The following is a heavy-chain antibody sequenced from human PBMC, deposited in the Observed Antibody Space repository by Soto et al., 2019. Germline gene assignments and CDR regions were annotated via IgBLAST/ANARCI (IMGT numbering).Heavy chain of an antibody. CDR3: AKDRDSSGYYYRNY. Sequence: GGSLRLSCAASGFTFSSYAMSWVRQDPGKGLEWVSAISGTGDSTYYADSVKGRFTISRDNSKNTLYLQINSLRAEDTAVYYCAKDRDSSGYYYRNYWGQGTLVTVSS. V-gene: IGHV3-23*01. CDR1: GFTFSSYA. J-gene: IGHJ4*02. D-gene: IGHD3-22*01. CDR2: ISGTGDST.